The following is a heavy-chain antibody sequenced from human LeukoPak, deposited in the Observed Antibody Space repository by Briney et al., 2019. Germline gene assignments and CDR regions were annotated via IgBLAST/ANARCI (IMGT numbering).Heavy chain of an antibody. D-gene: IGHD6-19*01. J-gene: IGHJ4*02. Sequence: GGSLRLSCAASGFTFSSYAMHWVRQAPGKGLEWVAVISYDGSNKYYADSVKGRFTISRDNSKNTLYLQMNSLRAEDTAVYYCARDIVSDSSGWYWQDYWGQGTLVTVSS. CDR3: ARDIVSDSSGWYWQDY. CDR2: ISYDGSNK. CDR1: GFTFSSYA. V-gene: IGHV3-30-3*01.